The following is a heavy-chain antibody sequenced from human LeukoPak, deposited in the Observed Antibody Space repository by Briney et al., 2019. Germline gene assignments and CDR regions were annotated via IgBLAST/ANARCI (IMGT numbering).Heavy chain of an antibody. D-gene: IGHD2-15*01. Sequence: SQTLSLTCTVSGDSISSGGYYWSWIRQHLGKGLEWIGYIHYSGSTYHNPSLKSRVTISVDTSKNQFSLKLSSVTAADTAVYYCARLYCSGGSCYRRVYYFDYWGQGTLVTVSS. V-gene: IGHV4-30-4*08. CDR3: ARLYCSGGSCYRRVYYFDY. CDR2: IHYSGST. CDR1: GDSISSGGYY. J-gene: IGHJ4*02.